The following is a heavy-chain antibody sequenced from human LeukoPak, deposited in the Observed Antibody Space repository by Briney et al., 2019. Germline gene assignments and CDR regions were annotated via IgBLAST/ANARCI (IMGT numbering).Heavy chain of an antibody. J-gene: IGHJ5*02. CDR1: GFTFSSYA. D-gene: IGHD2-21*02. V-gene: IGHV3-23*01. CDR3: ARRPPGGDPYNWFDP. CDR2: ISGSGRTT. Sequence: GGSLRLSCAASGFTFSSYAMTWVRQAPGKGLEWVSTISGSGRTTYYADSVKGRFTISRDNAKNSLYLQMNSLRAEDTAVYYCARRPPGGDPYNWFDPWGQGTLVTVSS.